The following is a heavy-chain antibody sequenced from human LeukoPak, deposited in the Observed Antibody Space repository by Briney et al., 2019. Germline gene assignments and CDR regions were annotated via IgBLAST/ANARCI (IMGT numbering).Heavy chain of an antibody. J-gene: IGHJ6*02. CDR2: INHSGST. CDR1: GVSFSGYY. D-gene: IGHD3-9*01. CDR3: ARGVLRYFDNYGMDV. Sequence: SGTLCLTCAVYGVSFSGYYWSWIRQPPGKGLEWIGEINHSGSTNYNPSLKSRVTISVDTSKNQFSLKLSSVTAADTAVYYCARGVLRYFDNYGMDVWGQGTTVTVSS. V-gene: IGHV4-34*01.